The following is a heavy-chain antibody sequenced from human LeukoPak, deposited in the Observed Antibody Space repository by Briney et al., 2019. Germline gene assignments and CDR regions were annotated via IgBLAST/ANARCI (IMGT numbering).Heavy chain of an antibody. Sequence: SETLSLTCSVSGDSISTKNYSWDWIRQPPGQGLEWVGSFYHGGSTYYNSSLKSRVTISVDTSKNQFSLKLSSVTAADTAVYYCARRGRQLFDPWGQGTLVTVSS. CDR3: ARRGRQLFDP. J-gene: IGHJ5*02. V-gene: IGHV4-39*01. D-gene: IGHD3-10*01. CDR2: FYHGGST. CDR1: GDSISTKNYS.